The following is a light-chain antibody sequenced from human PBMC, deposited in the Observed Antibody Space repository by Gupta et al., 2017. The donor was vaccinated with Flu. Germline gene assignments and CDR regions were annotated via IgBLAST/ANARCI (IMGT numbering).Light chain of an antibody. J-gene: IGKJ3*01. CDR1: ENVLYSRNNHNY. Sequence: DIVMTQTPDSLTLSLGERATIHCKASENVLYSRNNHNYLAWYHQRPGQPPKLPLYWASMRDSGVPDRFSGSGSGTEFNLTISDLQAEDVGFYYCQQYFSVPFAFGPGTRV. CDR3: QQYFSVPFA. CDR2: WAS. V-gene: IGKV4-1*01.